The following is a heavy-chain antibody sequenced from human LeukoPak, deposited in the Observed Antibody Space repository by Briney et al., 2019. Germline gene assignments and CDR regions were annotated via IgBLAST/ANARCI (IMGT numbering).Heavy chain of an antibody. CDR3: ARDRSLYTSSWYYFDY. J-gene: IGHJ4*02. CDR1: GFTFSSYG. CDR2: IWNDGSDK. Sequence: GGSLRLSCTASGFTFSSYGMHWVRQAPGKGLEWVAVIWNDGSDKYYADSVKGRFTISRDNSKNTLYLQMHSLRAEDTAVYYCARDRSLYTSSWYYFDYWGQGTLVTVSS. V-gene: IGHV3-33*01. D-gene: IGHD6-13*01.